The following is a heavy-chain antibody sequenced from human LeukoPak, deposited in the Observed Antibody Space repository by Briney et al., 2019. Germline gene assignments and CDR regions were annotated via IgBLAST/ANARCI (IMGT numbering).Heavy chain of an antibody. CDR1: GGSFSGYY. J-gene: IGHJ5*02. Sequence: SETLSLTCAVYGGSFSGYYWSWIRQPPGKGLEWIGEINHSGGTNYNPSLKSRVTISVDTSKNQFSLKLSSVTAADTAVYYCARDRTGYSYGFNWFDPWGQGTLVTVSS. CDR3: ARDRTGYSYGFNWFDP. CDR2: INHSGGT. V-gene: IGHV4-34*01. D-gene: IGHD5-18*01.